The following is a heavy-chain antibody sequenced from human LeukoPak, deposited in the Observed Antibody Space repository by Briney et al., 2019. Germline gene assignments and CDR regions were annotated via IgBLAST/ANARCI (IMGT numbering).Heavy chain of an antibody. D-gene: IGHD6-13*01. V-gene: IGHV4-34*01. J-gene: IGHJ4*02. CDR2: INHSGST. CDR1: GGSFSGYY. Sequence: SETLSLTCAVYGGSFSGYYWSWIRQPPGKGLERIGEINHSGSTNYNPSLKSRVTIPVDTSKNQFSLKLSSVTAADTAVYYCARGLAAAVYYFDYWGQGTLVTVSS. CDR3: ARGLAAAVYYFDY.